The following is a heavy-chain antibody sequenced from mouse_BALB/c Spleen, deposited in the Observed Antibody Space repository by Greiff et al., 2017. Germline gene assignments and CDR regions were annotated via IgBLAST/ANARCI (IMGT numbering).Heavy chain of an antibody. V-gene: IGHV3-6*02. D-gene: IGHD2-14*01. Sequence: EVKLVESGPGLVKPSQSLSLTCSVTGYSITSGYYWNWIRQFPGNKLEWMGYISYDGSNNYNPSLKNRISITRDTSKNQFFLKLNSVTTEDTATYYCASLYRHDGGWFAYWGQGTLVTVSA. CDR1: GYSITSGYY. J-gene: IGHJ3*01. CDR3: ASLYRHDGGWFAY. CDR2: ISYDGSN.